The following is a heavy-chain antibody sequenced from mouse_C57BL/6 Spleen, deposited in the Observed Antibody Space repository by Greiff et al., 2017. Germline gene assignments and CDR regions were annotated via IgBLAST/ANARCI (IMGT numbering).Heavy chain of an antibody. CDR3: ASPHLLSLRDY. D-gene: IGHD2-1*01. J-gene: IGHJ2*01. CDR2: INPSNGGT. V-gene: IGHV1-53*01. Sequence: VQLKQSGTELVKPGASVKLSCKASGYTFTSYWMHWVKQRPGQGLEWIGNINPSNGGTNYNEKFKSKATLTVDKSSSTAYMQLSSLTSEDSAVYYCASPHLLSLRDYWGQGTTLTVSS. CDR1: GYTFTSYW.